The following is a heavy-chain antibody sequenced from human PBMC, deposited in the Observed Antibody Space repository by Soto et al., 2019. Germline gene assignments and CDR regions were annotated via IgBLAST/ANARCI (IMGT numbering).Heavy chain of an antibody. CDR3: ASSHVRGVFDY. D-gene: IGHD3-10*02. CDR2: IIPIFGTA. Sequence: QVQLVQSGAEVKKPGSSVKVSCKASGGTFSSYAISWVRQAPGQGLEWMGGIIPIFGTANYAQKFQGRVTITAADSTSTAYMELSSLRSEDTALYYCASSHVRGVFDYWGQGTLVTVSS. J-gene: IGHJ4*02. CDR1: GGTFSSYA. V-gene: IGHV1-69*01.